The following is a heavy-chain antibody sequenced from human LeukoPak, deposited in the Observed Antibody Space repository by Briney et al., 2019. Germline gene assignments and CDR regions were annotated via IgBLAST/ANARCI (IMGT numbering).Heavy chain of an antibody. D-gene: IGHD3-22*01. Sequence: GGSLRLSCTASGFTFDDYAMHWVRQAPGKGLEWVSGISWNSGSIGYADSVKGRFTISRDNAKNSLYLQMNSLRAEDTALYYCAKATYNYDSGGYYYFDYWGQGTLVTVSS. CDR3: AKATYNYDSGGYYYFDY. J-gene: IGHJ4*02. CDR1: GFTFDDYA. V-gene: IGHV3-9*01. CDR2: ISWNSGSI.